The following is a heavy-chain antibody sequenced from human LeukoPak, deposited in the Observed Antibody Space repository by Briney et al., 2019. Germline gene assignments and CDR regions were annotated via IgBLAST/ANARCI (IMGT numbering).Heavy chain of an antibody. D-gene: IGHD3-22*01. CDR3: ARVVETDYYDSSGYLDY. CDR2: IKQDGSGK. V-gene: IGHV3-7*01. Sequence: GGPLRLSCAASGFTFSSYWMSWVRQAPGKGLEWVANIKQDGSGKYYVDSVKGRFTISRDNAKNSLYLQMNSLRAEDTAVYYCARVVETDYYDSSGYLDYWGQGTLVTVSS. CDR1: GFTFSSYW. J-gene: IGHJ4*02.